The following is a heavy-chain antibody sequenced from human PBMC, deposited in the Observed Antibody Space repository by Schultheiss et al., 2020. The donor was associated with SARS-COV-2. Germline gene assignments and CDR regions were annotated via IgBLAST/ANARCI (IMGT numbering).Heavy chain of an antibody. D-gene: IGHD4-17*01. Sequence: GGSLRLSCAASGFTFSSYWMSWVRQAPGKGLEWVANIKQDGSEKYYVDSVKGRFTISRDNAKNTLYLQMNSLRAEDTAVYYCAREKGPTVTTWSYFDYWGQGTLVTVSS. CDR3: AREKGPTVTTWSYFDY. CDR2: IKQDGSEK. CDR1: GFTFSSYW. V-gene: IGHV3-7*01. J-gene: IGHJ4*02.